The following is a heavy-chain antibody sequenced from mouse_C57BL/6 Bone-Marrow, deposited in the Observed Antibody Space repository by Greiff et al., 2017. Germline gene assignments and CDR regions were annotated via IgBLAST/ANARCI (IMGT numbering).Heavy chain of an antibody. D-gene: IGHD1-1*01. CDR1: GYTFTDYY. J-gene: IGHJ2*01. CDR3: ARNGYYYGSSGY. V-gene: IGHV1-19*01. CDR2: INPYNGGT. Sequence: EVQLQQSGPVLVKPGASVKMSCKASGYTFTDYYMNWVKQSHGKSLEWIGVINPYNGGTSYNQKFKGKGTLTVDKSSSTAYMELNSLTSEDSAVYYCARNGYYYGSSGYWGQGTTLTVSS.